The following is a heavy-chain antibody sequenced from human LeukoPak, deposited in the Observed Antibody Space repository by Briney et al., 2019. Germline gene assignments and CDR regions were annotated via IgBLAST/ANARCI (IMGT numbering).Heavy chain of an antibody. D-gene: IGHD3-10*01. J-gene: IGHJ6*02. CDR3: ARIHGYYYYYYGMDV. CDR1: GGSISSADYY. V-gene: IGHV4-30-4*08. CDR2: IYYSGST. Sequence: PSETLSLTCTVSGGSISSADYYWSWIRQPPGKGLEWIGYIYYSGSTYYNPSLKSRVTISVDTCKNQFSLKLSSVTAADTAVYYCARIHGYYYYYYGMDVWGQGTTVTVSS.